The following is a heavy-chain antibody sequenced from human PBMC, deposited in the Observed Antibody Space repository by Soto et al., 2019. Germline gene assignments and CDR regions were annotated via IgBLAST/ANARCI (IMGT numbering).Heavy chain of an antibody. Sequence: QVQLQESGPGLVKPSETLSLTCTVSGGSISSYYWSWIRQPPGKGLEWIGYIYYSGSTNYNPSLKCRVPISVDTSKNQFSLKLSSVTAADTAVYYCARAWGRVFDYWGQGTLVTVSS. V-gene: IGHV4-59*01. CDR3: ARAWGRVFDY. D-gene: IGHD3-16*01. CDR1: GGSISSYY. J-gene: IGHJ4*02. CDR2: IYYSGST.